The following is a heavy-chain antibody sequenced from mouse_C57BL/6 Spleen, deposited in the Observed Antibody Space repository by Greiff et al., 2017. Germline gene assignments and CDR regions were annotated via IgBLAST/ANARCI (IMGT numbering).Heavy chain of an antibody. D-gene: IGHD1-1*01. V-gene: IGHV3-6*01. CDR1: GYSITSGYY. CDR2: ISYDGSN. J-gene: IGHJ2*01. CDR3: ARYYGSSLGYFDY. Sequence: EVQLQESGPGLVKPSQSLSLTCSVTGYSITSGYYWNWIRQFPGNKLEWMGYISYDGSNNYNPSLKNRISITRDTSKNQFFLKLNSVTTEDTATYYCARYYGSSLGYFDYWGQGTTLTVSS.